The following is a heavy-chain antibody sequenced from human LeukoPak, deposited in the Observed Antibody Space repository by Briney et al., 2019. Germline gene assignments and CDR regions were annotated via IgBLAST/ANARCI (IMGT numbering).Heavy chain of an antibody. CDR2: FDPEDGET. Sequence: EASVEVSCKVSGYTLTELSMHWVRQAPGKGLEWMGGFDPEDGETIYAQKFQGRVTMTEDTSTDTAYMELSSLRSEDTAVYYCATVYYYGSGSYEYYFDYWGQGTLVTVSS. J-gene: IGHJ4*02. CDR1: GYTLTELS. D-gene: IGHD3-10*01. V-gene: IGHV1-24*01. CDR3: ATVYYYGSGSYEYYFDY.